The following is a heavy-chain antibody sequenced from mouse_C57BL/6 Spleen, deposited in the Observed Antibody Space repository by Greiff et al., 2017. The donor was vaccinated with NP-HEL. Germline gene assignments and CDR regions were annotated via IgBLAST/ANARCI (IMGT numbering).Heavy chain of an antibody. CDR1: GYSFTGYF. CDR2: INPYNGDT. CDR3: ARWAQAGAMDY. D-gene: IGHD3-2*02. V-gene: IGHV1-20*01. Sequence: VQLKQSGPELVKPGDSVKISCKASGYSFTGYFMNWVMQSHGKSLEWIGRINPYNGDTFYNQKFKGKATLTVDKSSSTAHMELRSLTSDDSAVYYCARWAQAGAMDYWGQGTSVTVSS. J-gene: IGHJ4*01.